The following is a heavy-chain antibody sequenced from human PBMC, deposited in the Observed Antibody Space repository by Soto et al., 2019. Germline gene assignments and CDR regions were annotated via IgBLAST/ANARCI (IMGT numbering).Heavy chain of an antibody. J-gene: IGHJ6*02. D-gene: IGHD6-13*01. Sequence: PGESLKISCKGSGYTFTSYWINWVRQMPGKGLECMGIIYPGDSDTRYSPSFQGQVTISADKSISTAYLQWSSLKASDTAMYYCARTAAAGKYYYGMDVWGQGTTVTVSS. V-gene: IGHV5-51*01. CDR3: ARTAAAGKYYYGMDV. CDR1: GYTFTSYW. CDR2: IYPGDSDT.